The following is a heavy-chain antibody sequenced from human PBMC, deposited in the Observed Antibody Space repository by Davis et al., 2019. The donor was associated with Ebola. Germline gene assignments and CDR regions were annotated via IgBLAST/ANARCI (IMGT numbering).Heavy chain of an antibody. D-gene: IGHD5-18*01. V-gene: IGHV3-72*01. Sequence: PGGSLRLSCAASGFTFSDHYMDWVRQAPGKGLEWVGRTRNKANSYTTEYAASVKGRFTISRDDSKNSLYLQMNSLKTEDTAVYYCARGGQLWLGTSYYYGMDVWGQGTTVTVSS. CDR1: GFTFSDHY. CDR3: ARGGQLWLGTSYYYGMDV. CDR2: TRNKANSYTT. J-gene: IGHJ6*02.